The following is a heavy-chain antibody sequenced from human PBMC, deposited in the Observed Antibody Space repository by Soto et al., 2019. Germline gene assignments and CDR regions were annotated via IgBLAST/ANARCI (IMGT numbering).Heavy chain of an antibody. CDR2: IYYSGST. J-gene: IGHJ4*02. CDR3: SRHEDYGTGSYSRGVHY. D-gene: IGHD3-10*01. V-gene: IGHV4-31*02. Sequence: PGKGLEWIGYIYYSGSTYYNPSLKSRVTISVDTSKNQFSLKLSSVTAADTAVYYCSRHEDYGTGSYSRGVHYLGQGTFVPVTS.